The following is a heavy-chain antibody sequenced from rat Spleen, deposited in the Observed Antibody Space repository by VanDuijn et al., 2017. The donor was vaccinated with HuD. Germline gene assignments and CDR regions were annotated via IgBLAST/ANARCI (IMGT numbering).Heavy chain of an antibody. CDR3: VRQDTSGYSSWFAY. J-gene: IGHJ3*01. V-gene: IGHV5-17*01. Sequence: EVQLVESGGGLVQPGRSLKLSCAASGFTFSDYGMAWVRQAPKKGLEWVATISYGDSSGHSGTYYRDSVKGRFTISRDNAKSTLYLQMDSLRSEDTATYYCVRQDTSGYSSWFAYWGQGTLVTVSS. D-gene: IGHD4-3*01. CDR2: ISYGDSSGHSGT. CDR1: GFTFSDYG.